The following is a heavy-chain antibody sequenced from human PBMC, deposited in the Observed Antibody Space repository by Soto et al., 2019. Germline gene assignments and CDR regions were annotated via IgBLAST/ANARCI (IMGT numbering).Heavy chain of an antibody. V-gene: IGHV4-34*01. CDR2: INHSGST. CDR3: ARGPLLGYLLGYSYYGMDA. CDR1: GGSFSGYY. D-gene: IGHD2-15*01. Sequence: SETLSLTCAVYGGSFSGYYWSWIRQPPGKGLEWIGEINHSGSTNYNPSLKSRVTISVDTSKNQFSLKLSSVTAADTAVYYCARGPLLGYLLGYSYYGMDAWGQGTTVTVS. J-gene: IGHJ6*02.